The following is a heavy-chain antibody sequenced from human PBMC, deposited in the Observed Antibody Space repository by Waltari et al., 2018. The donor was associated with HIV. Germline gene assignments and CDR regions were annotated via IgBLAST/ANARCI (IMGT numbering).Heavy chain of an antibody. V-gene: IGHV4-61*02. J-gene: IGHJ4*02. CDR3: AREGRDFYDSSGFYLY. CDR2: IYTSGST. CDR1: GDSILSVSYS. Sequence: QVQLQESGPGLVKPSQTLSLTCPVSGDSILSVSYSWTWIRQSAGKGLEWIGRIYTSGSTKYTPSLKSRVTMSIDTSKNQFSLKLISLTAADTAVYYCAREGRDFYDSSGFYLYWGQGTLVAVSS. D-gene: IGHD3-22*01.